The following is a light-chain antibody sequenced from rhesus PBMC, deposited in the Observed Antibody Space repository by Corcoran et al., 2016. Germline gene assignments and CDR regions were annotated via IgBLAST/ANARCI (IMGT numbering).Light chain of an antibody. Sequence: DIVMTQSPDSLAVSLGERVTINCKSSQSLLYSSNNKNYLAWYQQKPGKAPKLLIYWASTRESGVPNRFRGSGSGTDFTLTISGLQAEDVAVYYCQQYYSSPRTFGQGTKVEIK. CDR2: WAS. CDR3: QQYYSSPRT. J-gene: IGKJ1*01. V-gene: IGKV4-1*01. CDR1: QSLLYSSNNKNY.